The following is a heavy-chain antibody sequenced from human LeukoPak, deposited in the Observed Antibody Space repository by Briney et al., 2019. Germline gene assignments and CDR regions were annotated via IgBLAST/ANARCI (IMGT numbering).Heavy chain of an antibody. CDR2: IYTGDST. J-gene: IGHJ4*02. CDR1: GFTVSSNY. D-gene: IGHD6-19*01. CDR3: ARWLNY. Sequence: GGSLRLSCAASGFTVSSNYMSWVRQAPGKGLEWVSLIYTGDSTYYADSAKGRFTISRDNSKNTLYLQMNSLRAEDTAVYYCARWLNYWGRGTLVTVSS. V-gene: IGHV3-53*01.